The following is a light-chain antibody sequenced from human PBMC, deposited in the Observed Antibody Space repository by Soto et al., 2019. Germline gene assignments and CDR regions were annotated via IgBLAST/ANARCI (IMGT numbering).Light chain of an antibody. CDR2: LEGSGSY. CDR3: ETWDFNTRV. J-gene: IGLJ3*02. Sequence: QSVLTQSSSASASLGSSVKLTCTLSSGHSSYIIAWHQQQPGKAPRYLMKLEGSGSYNEGSGVPDRFSGSSSGADRYLTISNLQFEDEADYYCETWDFNTRVFGGGTKLTVL. V-gene: IGLV4-60*02. CDR1: SGHSSYI.